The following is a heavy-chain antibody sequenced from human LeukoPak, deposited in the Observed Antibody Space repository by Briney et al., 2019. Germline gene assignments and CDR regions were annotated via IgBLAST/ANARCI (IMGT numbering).Heavy chain of an antibody. Sequence: GGSLRLSCAASGFTFRSYNFHWVRQAPGKGLEWVAVIAYHGGAEYYADSVKGRFTISRDNSKNTVDLQLNSLRAEDSAVYYCAKQSFRMVNYFDYWGQGTLVTVSS. J-gene: IGHJ4*02. CDR3: AKQSFRMVNYFDY. CDR1: GFTFRSYN. CDR2: IAYHGGAE. V-gene: IGHV3-30*18. D-gene: IGHD3-16*02.